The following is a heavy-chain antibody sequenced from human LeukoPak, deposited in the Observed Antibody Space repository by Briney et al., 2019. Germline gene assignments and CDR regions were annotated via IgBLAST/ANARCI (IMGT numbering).Heavy chain of an antibody. D-gene: IGHD3-9*01. V-gene: IGHV3-30*02. Sequence: GGSLRLSCAASGFTFSSYGMHWVRQAPGKGLEWVAFIRYDGSNKYYADSVKGRFTISRDNSKNTLYLQMNSLRAEDTAVYYCARVSLGDYYYYYYGMDVWGQGTTVTVSS. CDR2: IRYDGSNK. CDR3: ARVSLGDYYYYYYGMDV. J-gene: IGHJ6*02. CDR1: GFTFSSYG.